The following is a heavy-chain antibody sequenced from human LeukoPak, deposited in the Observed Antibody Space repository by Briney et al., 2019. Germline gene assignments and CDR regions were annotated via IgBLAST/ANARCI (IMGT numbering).Heavy chain of an antibody. J-gene: IGHJ4*02. V-gene: IGHV4-39*07. CDR3: ARSSGWSYYFDY. D-gene: IGHD6-19*01. CDR2: IYYSGST. CDR1: GGSISSSSYY. Sequence: SETLSLTCTVSGGSISSSSYYWGWIRQPPGKGLEWFGSIYYSGSTYYNPSLKSRVTISVDTSKNQFSLTLSSVTAAHTAVYCCARSSGWSYYFDYWGQGTLVTVSS.